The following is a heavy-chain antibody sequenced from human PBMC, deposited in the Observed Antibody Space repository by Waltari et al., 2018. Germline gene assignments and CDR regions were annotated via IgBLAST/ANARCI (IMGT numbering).Heavy chain of an antibody. CDR1: GFLVSSYS. CDR2: LGRIPGDI. V-gene: IGHV3-48*01. J-gene: IGHJ4*02. D-gene: IGHD3-22*01. Sequence: EVHLVDSGGDLIQPGGSLRLSCEASGFLVSSYSMNWVRQAPGKGLEGIEHLGRIPGDIRYALSVLGRFTISSDKAKNSVYLQMDNLRGEDTAVYFCARDAQFESSGYDYFFDHWGRGTLVTVSS. CDR3: ARDAQFESSGYDYFFDH.